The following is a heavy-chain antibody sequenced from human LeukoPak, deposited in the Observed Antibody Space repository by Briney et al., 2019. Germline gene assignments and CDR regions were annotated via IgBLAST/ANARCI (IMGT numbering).Heavy chain of an antibody. Sequence: PSETLSLTCTVSGDSISPNYWSWIRQPPGKGLEWIGYIHYTGNANYNPSLKSRVTISVNTSKNQFSPKLSSVTAADTAVYYCARSGTATSFYYYYYMDVWGKGTTVTVSS. J-gene: IGHJ6*03. CDR1: GDSISPNY. D-gene: IGHD4-17*01. CDR3: ARSGTATSFYYYYYMDV. V-gene: IGHV4-59*01. CDR2: IHYTGNA.